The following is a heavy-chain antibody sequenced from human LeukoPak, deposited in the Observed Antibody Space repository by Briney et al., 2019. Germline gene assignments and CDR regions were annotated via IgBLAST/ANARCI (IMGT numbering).Heavy chain of an antibody. J-gene: IGHJ4*02. CDR1: GGSISSYY. CDR2: IYDSGST. CDR3: AAQVIAAPAPSNY. D-gene: IGHD6-13*01. V-gene: IGHV4-59*08. Sequence: PSETLSLPCTVSGGSISSYYWSWIRQPPGKGLEWLGYIYDSGSTNYNPSLKSRVTISVDTSKNQFSLKLSSVTAADTAVYFCAAQVIAAPAPSNYWGQGALVTVSS.